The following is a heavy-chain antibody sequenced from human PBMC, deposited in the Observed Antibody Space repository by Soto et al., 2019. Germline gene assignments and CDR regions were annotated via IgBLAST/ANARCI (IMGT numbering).Heavy chain of an antibody. Sequence: GGSLRLSGAASGLTFRGYDMHWVRQATGKGLEWVSAIGTAGDTYYPGSVKGRFTISRENAKNSLYLQMNSLRAEDTAVYYCARSIRGYSGYDYHSYYYYGMDVWGQGTTVTVYS. CDR1: GLTFRGYD. CDR2: IGTAGDT. D-gene: IGHD5-12*01. CDR3: ARSIRGYSGYDYHSYYYYGMDV. V-gene: IGHV3-13*01. J-gene: IGHJ6*02.